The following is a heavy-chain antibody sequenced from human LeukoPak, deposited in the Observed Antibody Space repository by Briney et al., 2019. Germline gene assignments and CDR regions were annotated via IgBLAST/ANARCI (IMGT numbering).Heavy chain of an antibody. D-gene: IGHD5-24*01. J-gene: IGHJ4*02. V-gene: IGHV3-11*01. CDR1: GFTFSDYY. CDR3: ARDGYNFFHPIDY. Sequence: PGGSLRLSCAASGFTFSDYYMSWIRQAPGKGLEWVSYISSSGSTIYCADSVKGRFTISRDNAKNSLYLQMNSLRAEDTAVYYCARDGYNFFHPIDYWGQGTLVTVSS. CDR2: ISSSGSTI.